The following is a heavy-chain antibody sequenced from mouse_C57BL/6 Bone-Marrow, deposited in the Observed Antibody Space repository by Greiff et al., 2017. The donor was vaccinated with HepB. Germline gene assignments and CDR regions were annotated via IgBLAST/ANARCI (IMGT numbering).Heavy chain of an antibody. Sequence: QVQLQQSGPELVKPGASVKISCKASGYAFSSSWMNWVKQRPGKGLEWIGRIYPGDGDTNYNGKFKGKATLTADKSSSTAYMQLSSLTSEDSAVYFCRYDSNYGRDYWGQGTTLTVSS. CDR3: RYDSNYGRDY. CDR1: GYAFSSSW. J-gene: IGHJ2*01. D-gene: IGHD2-5*01. V-gene: IGHV1-82*01. CDR2: IYPGDGDT.